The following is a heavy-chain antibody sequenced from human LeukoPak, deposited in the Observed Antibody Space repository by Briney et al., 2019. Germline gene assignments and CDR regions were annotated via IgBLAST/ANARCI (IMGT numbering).Heavy chain of an antibody. J-gene: IGHJ4*02. D-gene: IGHD3-3*01. CDR2: IKQGRSGK. Sequence: GVSLRLSCAASRFTFSSYWMSWVRQAQGKGLEGVANIKQGRSGKDYVDTVKGRFTISRDNAKNSLYLQMNSQRDEGTAVYYCARDYDFWSGYYLIEGFFDYWGQGTLVTVSS. CDR3: ARDYDFWSGYYLIEGFFDY. V-gene: IGHV3-7*01. CDR1: RFTFSSYW.